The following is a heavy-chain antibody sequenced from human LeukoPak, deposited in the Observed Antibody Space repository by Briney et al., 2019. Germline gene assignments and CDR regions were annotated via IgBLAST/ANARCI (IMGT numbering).Heavy chain of an antibody. Sequence: PGGSLRLSCAVSGFSVDYTYMTWVRQAPGKELEWVSIIYSGDSTYYADSVKGRFTISRHNSKNTLYLQMNSLRLDDTAVYYCAREGVVGAFDIWGQGTMVTVSS. J-gene: IGHJ3*02. CDR1: GFSVDYTY. CDR2: IYSGDST. CDR3: AREGVVGAFDI. V-gene: IGHV3-53*04. D-gene: IGHD2-15*01.